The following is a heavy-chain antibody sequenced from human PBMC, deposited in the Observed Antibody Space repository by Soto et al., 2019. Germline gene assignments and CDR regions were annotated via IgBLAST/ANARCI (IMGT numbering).Heavy chain of an antibody. D-gene: IGHD3-22*01. J-gene: IGHJ1*01. CDR2: IYYSGST. V-gene: IGHV4-59*01. CDR1: GGSISSYY. CDR3: AALLPSRGEYFQH. Sequence: QVQLQESGPGLVKPSETLSLTCTVSGGSISSYYWSWIRQPPGKGLEWIGYIYYSGSTNYNPSLNSRVTISVDTPKNQFALKLSSVTAADTAVYYCAALLPSRGEYFQHWGQGTLVTVSS.